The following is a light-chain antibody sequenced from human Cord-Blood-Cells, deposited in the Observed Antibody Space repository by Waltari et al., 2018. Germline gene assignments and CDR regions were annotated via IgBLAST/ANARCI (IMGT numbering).Light chain of an antibody. J-gene: IGKJ5*01. V-gene: IGKV2-28*01. Sequence: DILMTQSPLSLPDTPGEPASISCRPSQSLLHSNGYKYLDWYLKKPGQSPQLLIYLGSNRASGVADRFSGSGSGTDCTLIISRVEAEDVGVYYCMQALQTRITFGQGTRLESK. CDR3: MQALQTRIT. CDR1: QSLLHSNGYKY. CDR2: LGS.